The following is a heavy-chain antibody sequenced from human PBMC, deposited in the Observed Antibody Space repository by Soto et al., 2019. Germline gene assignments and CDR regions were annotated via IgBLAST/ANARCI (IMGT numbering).Heavy chain of an antibody. V-gene: IGHV1-18*01. D-gene: IGHD2-21*02. CDR2: INVYNGDR. CDR3: ARLQLGGDRMLNWFDP. Sequence: QVQVVQSGHELKKPGASVKVSCKAQGYIFTKYGIGWVRQAPGHGLEWMGLINVYNGDRKVVQKFQDRVSMTTDTATDTAYMELKSLRSGDTAVYYCARLQLGGDRMLNWFDPCGQGTLVTVSS. J-gene: IGHJ5*02. CDR1: GYIFTKYG.